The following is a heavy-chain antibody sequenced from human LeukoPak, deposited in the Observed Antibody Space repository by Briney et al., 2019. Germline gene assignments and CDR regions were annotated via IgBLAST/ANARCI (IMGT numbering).Heavy chain of an antibody. CDR2: IRSKAYGGTT. D-gene: IGHD5-18*01. CDR3: TRDPNPPIQDFDY. J-gene: IGHJ4*02. V-gene: IGHV3-49*03. CDR1: GFNFGDYA. Sequence: GGSLRLSCTASGFNFGDYAMSWFRQAPGKGLEWVGFIRSKAYGGTTEYAASVKGRFTISRDDTKSIAYLQMNSLKTEDTAVYYCTRDPNPPIQDFDYWGQGTLVTVSS.